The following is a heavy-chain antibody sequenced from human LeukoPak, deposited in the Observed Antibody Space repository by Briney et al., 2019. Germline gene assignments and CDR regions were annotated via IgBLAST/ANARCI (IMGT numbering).Heavy chain of an antibody. J-gene: IGHJ4*02. CDR1: GGSISSGGYS. CDR2: IYYSGST. Sequence: SQTLSLTCAVSGGSISSGGYSWSWIRQPPGKGLEWIGYIYYSGSTYYNPSLKSRVTISVDTSKNKFSLKLSSVTAADTAVYYCARDPLGESDYWGQGTLVTVSS. D-gene: IGHD3-10*01. CDR3: ARDPLGESDY. V-gene: IGHV4-30-4*07.